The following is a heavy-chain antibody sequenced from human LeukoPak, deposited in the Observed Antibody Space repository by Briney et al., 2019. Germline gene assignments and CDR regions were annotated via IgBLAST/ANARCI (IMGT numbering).Heavy chain of an antibody. D-gene: IGHD6-19*01. Sequence: ASVKVSCKASGYTFTGYYMHWVRQAPGQGLEWMGWINPNSGGTNYAQKFQGRVAMTRDTSISTAYMELSRLRSDDTAVYYCARPFIAVAGTEYYYMDVWGKGTTVTVSS. J-gene: IGHJ6*03. CDR2: INPNSGGT. CDR1: GYTFTGYY. V-gene: IGHV1-2*02. CDR3: ARPFIAVAGTEYYYMDV.